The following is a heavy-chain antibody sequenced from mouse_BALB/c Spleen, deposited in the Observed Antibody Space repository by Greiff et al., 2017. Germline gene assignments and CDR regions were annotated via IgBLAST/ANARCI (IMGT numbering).Heavy chain of an antibody. CDR3: ARGNWDGGDYFDY. CDR1: GYTFTSYV. Sequence: EVQLQQSGPELVKPGASVKMSCKASGYTFTSYVMHWVKQKPGQGLEWIGYIDPYNGGTSYNQKFKGKATLTVDKSSSTAFMHLNSLTSEDSAVYYCARGNWDGGDYFDYWGQGTTLTVSS. J-gene: IGHJ2*01. D-gene: IGHD4-1*01. V-gene: IGHV1-14*01. CDR2: IDPYNGGT.